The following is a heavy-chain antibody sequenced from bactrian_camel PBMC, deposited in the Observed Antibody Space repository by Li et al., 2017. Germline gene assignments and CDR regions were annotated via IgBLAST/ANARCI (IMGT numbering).Heavy chain of an antibody. D-gene: IGHD2*01. CDR3: AAVFSPSVRKRLWLLNPPTLIT. CDR2: IDRQGEV. V-gene: IGHV3S55*01. CDR1: GPNQGNYC. J-gene: IGHJ6*01. Sequence: HVQLVESGGGSVQVGGSLTLSCVVSGPNQGNYCLGWFRQVAGKEHEKVAWIDRQGEVTYTESLQGRFNISTDNAQNTLFLQMKSLKLEDTAMYFCAAVFSPSVRKRLWLLNPPTLITGARGPRSPS.